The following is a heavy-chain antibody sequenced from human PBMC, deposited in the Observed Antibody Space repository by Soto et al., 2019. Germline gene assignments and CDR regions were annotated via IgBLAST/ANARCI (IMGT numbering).Heavy chain of an antibody. CDR1: GYTFTSYG. J-gene: IGHJ6*02. Sequence: ASVKVSCKASGYTFTSYGISWVRQAPGQGLEWMGWISAYNGNTNYAQKLQGRVTMTTDTSASTAYMELRSLRSDDTAVYYCARDGGGSSWYPLYYYYGMDVWGQGTTVTVSS. V-gene: IGHV1-18*04. CDR2: ISAYNGNT. CDR3: ARDGGGSSWYPLYYYYGMDV. D-gene: IGHD6-13*01.